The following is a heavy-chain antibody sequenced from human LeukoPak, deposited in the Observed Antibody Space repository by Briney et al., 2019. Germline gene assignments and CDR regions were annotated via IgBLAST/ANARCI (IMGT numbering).Heavy chain of an antibody. CDR1: GDTFSSNSAA. D-gene: IGHD6-13*01. Sequence: SQTLSLTCALSGDTFSSNSAAWNWIRQSPSRGLEWLGRTYYRSKWYNDYAVSVKSRITINPDTSKNQFSLQLNSVTPEGTAVYYCARFDAAAGTGYDYWGQGTLVTVSS. CDR2: TYYRSKWYN. V-gene: IGHV6-1*01. J-gene: IGHJ4*02. CDR3: ARFDAAAGTGYDY.